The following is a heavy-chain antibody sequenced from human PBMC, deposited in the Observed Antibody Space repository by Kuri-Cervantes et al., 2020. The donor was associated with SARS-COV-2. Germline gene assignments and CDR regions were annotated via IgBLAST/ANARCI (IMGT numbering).Heavy chain of an antibody. J-gene: IGHJ5*02. CDR1: VFIFDTYA. Sequence: GESLKISCAASVFIFDTYAMSWVRQAPGKGLEWVSAISGSGGSTYYADSVKGRFTISRDNSKNTLYLQMNSLRAEDTAVYYCAKAITIFGVANNWFDPWGQGTLVTVSS. V-gene: IGHV3-23*01. D-gene: IGHD3-3*01. CDR2: ISGSGGST. CDR3: AKAITIFGVANNWFDP.